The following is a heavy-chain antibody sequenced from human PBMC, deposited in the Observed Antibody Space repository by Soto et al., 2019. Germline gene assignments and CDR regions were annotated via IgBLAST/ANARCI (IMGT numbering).Heavy chain of an antibody. Sequence: GSLRLSCAASGFTFSSYGMHWVRQAPGKGLEWVAVIWYDGSNKYYADSVKGRFTISGDNSKNTLYLQMNSLRAEDTAVYYCARENYGDYYFDYWGQGTLVTVSS. CDR3: ARENYGDYYFDY. CDR2: IWYDGSNK. D-gene: IGHD4-17*01. CDR1: GFTFSSYG. V-gene: IGHV3-33*01. J-gene: IGHJ4*02.